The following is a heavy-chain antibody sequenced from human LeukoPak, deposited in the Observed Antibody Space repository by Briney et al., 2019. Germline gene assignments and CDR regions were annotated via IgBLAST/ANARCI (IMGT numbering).Heavy chain of an antibody. CDR1: GGSISTYC. V-gene: IGHV4-4*07. D-gene: IGHD7-27*01. J-gene: IGHJ4*02. Sequence: SETLSLTCTVSGGSISTYCWSWIRQPAGKGLEWIGHICTSGSTNYNPSLKSRVTMSVDTSNNEFSLKLNSVTAADTAVYYCASRKLGNDYWGQGTLVTVSS. CDR3: ASRKLGNDY. CDR2: ICTSGST.